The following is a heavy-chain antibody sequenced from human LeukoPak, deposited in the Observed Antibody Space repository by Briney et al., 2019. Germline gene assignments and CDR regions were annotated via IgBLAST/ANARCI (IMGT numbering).Heavy chain of an antibody. V-gene: IGHV1-18*01. CDR1: GYTFTSFG. J-gene: IGHJ5*02. D-gene: IGHD1-1*01. Sequence: GASVKVSCKASGYTFTSFGISWARQAPGQGLEWMGWISAYNGNTNYAQKLQGRVTMTTDTSTSTAYMELRSLRSDDTAVYYCARGDLLDRSNWFDPWGQGTLVTVSS. CDR2: ISAYNGNT. CDR3: ARGDLLDRSNWFDP.